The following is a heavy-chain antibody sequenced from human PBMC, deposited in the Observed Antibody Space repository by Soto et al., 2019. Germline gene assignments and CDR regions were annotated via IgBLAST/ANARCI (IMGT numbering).Heavy chain of an antibody. D-gene: IGHD6-13*01. CDR2: ISGSGGST. J-gene: IGHJ4*02. V-gene: IGHV3-23*01. CDR3: AKEGTGIAAAGTDFDY. CDR1: GFTFSSYA. Sequence: EVQLLESGGGLVQPGGSLRLSCAASGFTFSSYAMSWVRQAPGKGLEWVSAISGSGGSTYYADSVKGQFTISRDNSKNTLYLQMNSLRAEDTAVYYCAKEGTGIAAAGTDFDYWGQGTLVTVSS.